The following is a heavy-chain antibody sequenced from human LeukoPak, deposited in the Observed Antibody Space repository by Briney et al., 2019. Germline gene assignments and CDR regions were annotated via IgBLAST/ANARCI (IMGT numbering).Heavy chain of an antibody. CDR1: GYTFTGYY. CDR3: ASDQYYDFWSGYRNRPFDY. D-gene: IGHD3-3*01. J-gene: IGHJ4*02. CDR2: INPNSGGT. V-gene: IGHV1-2*02. Sequence: GASVKVSCKASGYTFTGYYMHWVRQAPGQGLEWMGWINPNSGGTNYAQKFQGRVTMTRDTSISTAYMELSRLRSDDTAVYYCASDQYYDFWSGYRNRPFDYWGQGTLVTVSS.